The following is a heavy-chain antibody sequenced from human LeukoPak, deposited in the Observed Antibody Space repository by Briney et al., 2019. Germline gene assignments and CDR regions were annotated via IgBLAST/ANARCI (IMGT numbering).Heavy chain of an antibody. V-gene: IGHV4-34*01. J-gene: IGHJ4*02. CDR1: GGSFSGYY. D-gene: IGHD6-6*01. CDR2: INHSGST. Sequence: PSETLSLTCAVYGGSFSGYYWSWIRQPPGKGLEWIGEINHSGSTNYNPSLKSRVTISVDTSKNQFSLKLSSVTAADTAVYYCARGSIAARHPVDYWGQGTLVTVSS. CDR3: ARGSIAARHPVDY.